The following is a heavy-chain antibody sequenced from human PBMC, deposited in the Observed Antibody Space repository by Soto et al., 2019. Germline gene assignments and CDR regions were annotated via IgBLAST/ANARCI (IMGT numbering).Heavy chain of an antibody. J-gene: IGHJ5*02. Sequence: SETLSLTCTVSGGSMTSYYWTWIRQPAGKGLEWIGRVYSSGGTHYNPSLKSRVTISLDTSKNQFSLRLLSVTDADTAVYFCARGQRFSDWFDPWGQGTLVTAPQ. CDR2: VYSSGGT. CDR3: ARGQRFSDWFDP. D-gene: IGHD3-3*01. CDR1: GGSMTSYY. V-gene: IGHV4-4*07.